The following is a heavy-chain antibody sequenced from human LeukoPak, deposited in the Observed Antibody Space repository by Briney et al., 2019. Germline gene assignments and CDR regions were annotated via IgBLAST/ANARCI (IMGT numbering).Heavy chain of an antibody. CDR2: LSGSGGTT. CDR1: GFTFSSYE. V-gene: IGHV3-23*01. D-gene: IGHD3-9*01. Sequence: GGSLRLSCAASGFTFSSYEMNWVRQAPGKGLEWVSALSGSGGTTYYADSVKGRFTISRDNSKNTLYLQMNSLRAEDSAIYYCAKERSYDSLTGYFDCWGQGTLVTVSS. CDR3: AKERSYDSLTGYFDC. J-gene: IGHJ4*02.